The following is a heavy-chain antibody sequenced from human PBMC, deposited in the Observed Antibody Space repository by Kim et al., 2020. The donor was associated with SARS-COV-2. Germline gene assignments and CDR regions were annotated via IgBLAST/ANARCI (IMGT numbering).Heavy chain of an antibody. J-gene: IGHJ4*02. CDR3: ARDLGGSYSGY. V-gene: IGHV1-18*01. D-gene: IGHD1-26*01. Sequence: NYAQKLQGRVTMTTDTSTSTAYMELRSLRSDDTAVYYCARDLGGSYSGYWGQGTLVTVSS.